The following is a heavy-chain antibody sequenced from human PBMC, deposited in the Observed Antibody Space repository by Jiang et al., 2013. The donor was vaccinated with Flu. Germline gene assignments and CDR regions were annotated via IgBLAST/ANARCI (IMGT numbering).Heavy chain of an antibody. CDR2: IWYDGSKE. Sequence: VQLLESGGGVVQPGRSLRLSCAASGFTFRMYGMHWVRQASGKGLEWVASIWYDGSKEYYADSVKGRFTISRDNSKNTLYLHTNSLRAEDTAVYYCVREGNGGYDLTEGDYFDYWGQGTLVTVSS. D-gene: IGHD5-12*01. V-gene: IGHV3-33*01. J-gene: IGHJ4*02. CDR1: GFTFRMYG. CDR3: VREGNGGYDLTEGDYFDY.